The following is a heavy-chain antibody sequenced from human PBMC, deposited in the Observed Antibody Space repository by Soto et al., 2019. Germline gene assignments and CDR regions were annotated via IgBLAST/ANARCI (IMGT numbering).Heavy chain of an antibody. J-gene: IGHJ4*02. Sequence: GGSLRLSCAASGFTFSSYSMNWVRQAPGKGLEWVSSISSSSSYIYYADSVKGRFTISRDNAKNSLYLQMNSLRAEDTAVYYCAREDCSGGSCYIDYWGQGTLVTVSS. CDR2: ISSSSSYI. D-gene: IGHD2-15*01. CDR1: GFTFSSYS. V-gene: IGHV3-21*01. CDR3: AREDCSGGSCYIDY.